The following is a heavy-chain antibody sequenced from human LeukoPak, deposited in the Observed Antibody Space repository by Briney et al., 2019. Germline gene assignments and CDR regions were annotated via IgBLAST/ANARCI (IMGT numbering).Heavy chain of an antibody. CDR2: ISGSGGSK. D-gene: IGHD6-13*01. CDR1: GFTFSSYA. Sequence: PGGSLRLSCAASGFTFSSYAMSWVRQAPGKGLEWVSAISGSGGSKYYADSVKGRFTISRDNSKNTLYLQMNSLRAEDAAVYYCAKAAAAGTTVFDYWGQGTLVTVSS. CDR3: AKAAAAGTTVFDY. V-gene: IGHV3-23*01. J-gene: IGHJ4*02.